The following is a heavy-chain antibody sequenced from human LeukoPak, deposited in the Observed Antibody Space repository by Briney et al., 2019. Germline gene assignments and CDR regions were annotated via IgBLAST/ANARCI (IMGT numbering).Heavy chain of an antibody. V-gene: IGHV1-69*13. D-gene: IGHD5-24*01. CDR1: GGTFSSYA. J-gene: IGHJ4*02. CDR2: IIPIFGTA. CDR3: ARGKGMATATDFDY. Sequence: VASVKVSCKASGGTFSSYAISWVRQAPGQGLEWMGGIIPIFGTANYAQKFQGRVTITADESTSTAYMELSSLRSEDTAVYYCARGKGMATATDFDYWGQGTLVTVSS.